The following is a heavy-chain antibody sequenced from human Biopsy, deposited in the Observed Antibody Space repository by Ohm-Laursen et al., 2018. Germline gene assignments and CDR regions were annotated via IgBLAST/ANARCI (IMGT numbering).Heavy chain of an antibody. D-gene: IGHD5-24*01. CDR3: ASAGYNPDWNFDL. CDR1: GGPIDSYY. CDR2: IYFTGRT. J-gene: IGHJ2*01. Sequence: GTLSLTCPVPGGPIDSYYWSWIRQPPGKALEWIGYIYFTGRTSYNPSLKSRVTMSVNTSKKQFSLRLSSVTAADTAVYYCASAGYNPDWNFDLWGRGTRVTVSS. V-gene: IGHV4-59*12.